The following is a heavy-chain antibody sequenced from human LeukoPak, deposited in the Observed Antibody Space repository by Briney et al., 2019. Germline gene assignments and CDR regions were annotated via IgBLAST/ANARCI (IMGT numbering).Heavy chain of an antibody. D-gene: IGHD5-18*01. CDR1: GGSISSSSYY. Sequence: SETLSLTCTVSGGSISSSSYYWGWIRQPPGKGLEWIGSIHHSGSTNYNPSLKSRVTISVDTSKNQFSLKLSSVTAADTAVYYCARGQSYSYGYWGYFQHWGQGTLVTVSS. CDR2: IHHSGST. J-gene: IGHJ1*01. CDR3: ARGQSYSYGYWGYFQH. V-gene: IGHV4-39*07.